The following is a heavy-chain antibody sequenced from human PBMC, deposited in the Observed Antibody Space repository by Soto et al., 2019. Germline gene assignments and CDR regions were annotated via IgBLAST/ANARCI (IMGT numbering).Heavy chain of an antibody. CDR2: ISGSGGST. Sequence: EVQLLESGGGLVQPGGSLRLSCAASGFTFSSYAMSWVRQAPGKGLEWVSAISGSGGSTYYADSVKGRFTISRDNSKNTLYLQMNSLRAEDTAVYYCAKDTTAVNFGGHNTLFDYWGQGTLVTVSS. CDR1: GFTFSSYA. D-gene: IGHD3-10*01. CDR3: AKDTTAVNFGGHNTLFDY. V-gene: IGHV3-23*01. J-gene: IGHJ4*02.